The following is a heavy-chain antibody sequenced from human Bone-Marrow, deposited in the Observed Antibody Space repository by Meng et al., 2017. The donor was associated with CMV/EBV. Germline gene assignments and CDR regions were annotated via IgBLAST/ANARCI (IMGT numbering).Heavy chain of an antibody. D-gene: IGHD2-2*01. J-gene: IGHJ4*02. CDR3: AKGARSYSSSCAA. Sequence: GESLKISCAASGFSFNYYAMHWVRQAPGKGLEWVAVISYDGSNQYYADSVEGRFTISRDNSKNTLFVQMNSLRTEDTAVYYCAKGARSYSSSCAAWGPGKLVNVSS. V-gene: IGHV3-30-3*01. CDR2: ISYDGSNQ. CDR1: GFSFNYYA.